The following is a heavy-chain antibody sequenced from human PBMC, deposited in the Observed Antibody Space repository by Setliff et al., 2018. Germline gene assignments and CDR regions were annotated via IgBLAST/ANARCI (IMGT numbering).Heavy chain of an antibody. CDR3: ARTCSGSGCYAGLES. V-gene: IGHV3-33*08. D-gene: IGHD2-15*01. J-gene: IGHJ4*02. CDR1: GFTFSTYR. Sequence: GGSLRLSCAASGFTFSTYRMHWVRQAPGKGLEWVAVIWYDGVKKYHADSVKGRFTISRDNSKNTLYLQMNSLRPEDTAVYYCARTCSGSGCYAGLESWGQGTPVTGSS. CDR2: IWYDGVKK.